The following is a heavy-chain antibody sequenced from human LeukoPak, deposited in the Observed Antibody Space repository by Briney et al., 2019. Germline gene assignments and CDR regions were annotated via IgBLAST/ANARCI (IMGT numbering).Heavy chain of an antibody. J-gene: IGHJ4*02. V-gene: IGHV3-74*01. CDR1: GFPFSTDW. CDR2: IKSDGRSP. CDR3: ARDLTYGLDY. Sequence: PGGSLRLSCAASGFPFSTDWMHWVRQGPGKGLVWVSRIKSDGRSPTYADSVKGRFTISRDNAKNTLYLEMNSLRAEDTAVYYCARDLTYGLDYWGQGPLVTVSS. D-gene: IGHD4-17*01.